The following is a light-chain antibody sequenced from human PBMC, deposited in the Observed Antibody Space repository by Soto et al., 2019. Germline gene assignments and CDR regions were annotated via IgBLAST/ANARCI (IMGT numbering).Light chain of an antibody. CDR2: RAS. CDR3: QQYNNGRT. Sequence: EIVMTQSPATLSVSPGERATLSCRASQSVGTNLAWYQQKPGRAPRLLMYRASTRATGSPARFSGSGSGTEFTLTISSLQSEDFAVYYCQQYNNGRTFGQGTKVEIK. CDR1: QSVGTN. V-gene: IGKV3D-15*01. J-gene: IGKJ1*01.